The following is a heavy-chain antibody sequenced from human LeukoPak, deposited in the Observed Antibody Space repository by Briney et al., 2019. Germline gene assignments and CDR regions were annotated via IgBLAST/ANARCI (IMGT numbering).Heavy chain of an antibody. CDR1: GFTFSNYA. J-gene: IGHJ4*02. V-gene: IGHV3-23*01. CDR2: ISGSGGST. D-gene: IGHD3-22*01. Sequence: GGSLRLSCAASGFTFSNYAMSWVRQAPGKGLEWVSVISGSGGSTYYADSVKGRFTISRDNSKNTLYLQMNSLRAEDTAVYYCAKDHSSGYYYFDYWGQGTLVAVSS. CDR3: AKDHSSGYYYFDY.